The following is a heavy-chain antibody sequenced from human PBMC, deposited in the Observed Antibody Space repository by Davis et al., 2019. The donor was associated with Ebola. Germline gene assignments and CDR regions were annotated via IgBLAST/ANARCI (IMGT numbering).Heavy chain of an antibody. Sequence: SVKVSCKASGYTFTTYYMHWVRQAPGQGLEWMGGIIPIFGTANYAQKFQGRVTITADESTSTAYMELSSLRSEDTAVYYCAREGKYRDESRTFDYWGQGTLVTVSS. CDR3: AREGKYRDESRTFDY. J-gene: IGHJ4*02. V-gene: IGHV1-69*13. D-gene: IGHD2-2*01. CDR2: IIPIFGTA. CDR1: GYTFTTYY.